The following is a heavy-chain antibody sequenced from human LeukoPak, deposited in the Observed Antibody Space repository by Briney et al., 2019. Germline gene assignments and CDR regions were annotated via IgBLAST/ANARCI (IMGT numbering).Heavy chain of an antibody. D-gene: IGHD4-17*01. Sequence: KPSETLSLTCAVYGGSFSGYYWSWIRQPPGKGLEWIGEINHSGSTNYNPSLKSRVTISVDTSKNQFSLKLSSVTAADTAVYYCARGSEGDDYGDYSRFDPWGQGTLVTVSS. CDR3: ARGSEGDDYGDYSRFDP. CDR2: INHSGST. CDR1: GGSFSGYY. V-gene: IGHV4-34*01. J-gene: IGHJ5*02.